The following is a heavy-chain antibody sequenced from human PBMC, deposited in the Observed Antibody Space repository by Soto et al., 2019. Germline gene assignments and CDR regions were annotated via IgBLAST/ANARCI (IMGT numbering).Heavy chain of an antibody. Sequence: GGSLRLSCAVSGFICSSYDMSWVRQAPGKGLAWVSTILVGGSTHYEDSVQGRFTISRDTSKNTVYLHMNSLTAGDTAVYYCAKATATGGGAFEIYGQGTMVT. J-gene: IGHJ3*02. CDR1: GFICSSYD. D-gene: IGHD2-8*02. CDR3: AKATATGGGAFEI. CDR2: ILVGGST. V-gene: IGHV3-23*01.